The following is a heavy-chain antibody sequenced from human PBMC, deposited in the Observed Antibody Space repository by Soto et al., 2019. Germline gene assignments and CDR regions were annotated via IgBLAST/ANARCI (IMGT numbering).Heavy chain of an antibody. CDR1: GGTFSSYT. CDR2: IIPILGIT. CDR3: ARDQNTGYYFDY. J-gene: IGHJ4*02. Sequence: ASVKVSCKASGGTFSSYTISWVRQAPGQGLEWMGRIIPILGITNYAQKFQGRVTITADKSTSTAYMELSSLRSEDTAVYYCARDQNTGYYFDYWGQGTLVTVSS. V-gene: IGHV1-69*04. D-gene: IGHD2-8*02.